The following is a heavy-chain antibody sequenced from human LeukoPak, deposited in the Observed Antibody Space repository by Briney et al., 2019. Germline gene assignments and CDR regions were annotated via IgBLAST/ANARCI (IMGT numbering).Heavy chain of an antibody. CDR3: ASSGIAAASSDY. CDR1: GGSISSYY. Sequence: SETLSLTCTDSGGSISSYYWSWIRQPPGKGLEWIGYIYYSGSTNYNPSPKSRVTISVDTSKNQFSLRLSSVTAADTAVYYCASSGIAAASSDYWGQGTLVTVSS. CDR2: IYYSGST. J-gene: IGHJ4*02. D-gene: IGHD6-13*01. V-gene: IGHV4-59*08.